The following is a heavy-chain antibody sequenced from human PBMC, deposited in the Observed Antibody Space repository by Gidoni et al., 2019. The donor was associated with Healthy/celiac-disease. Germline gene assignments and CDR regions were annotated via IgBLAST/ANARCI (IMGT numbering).Heavy chain of an antibody. CDR3: ARVAYYYDSSGYYPLDY. V-gene: IGHV3-20*01. CDR2: INWNGGST. J-gene: IGHJ4*02. D-gene: IGHD3-22*01. CDR1: GFTFDDYG. Sequence: EVQLVESGGGVVRPGGSLRLSCAASGFTFDDYGMSWVRQAPGKGLEWVSGINWNGGSTGYADSVKGRFTISRDNAKNSLYLQMNSLRAEDTALYHCARVAYYYDSSGYYPLDYWGQGTLVTVSS.